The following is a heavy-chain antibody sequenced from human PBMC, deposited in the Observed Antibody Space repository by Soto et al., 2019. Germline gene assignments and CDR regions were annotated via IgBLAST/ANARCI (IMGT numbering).Heavy chain of an antibody. CDR3: ASPTTFYSGSYGGSFDY. Sequence: QVQLVQSGAEVKKPGSSVKVSCKASGGTFSSYAISWVRQAPGQGLEWMGGIIPIFGTANYAQKFQGRVTITADESTSTAYMELSSLRSEDTAVYYRASPTTFYSGSYGGSFDYWGQGTLVTVSS. CDR2: IIPIFGTA. D-gene: IGHD1-26*01. V-gene: IGHV1-69*01. CDR1: GGTFSSYA. J-gene: IGHJ4*02.